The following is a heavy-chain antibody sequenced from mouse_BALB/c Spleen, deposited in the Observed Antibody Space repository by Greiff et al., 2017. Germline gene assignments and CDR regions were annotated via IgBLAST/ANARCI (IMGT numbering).Heavy chain of an antibody. CDR1: GYTFTSYW. V-gene: IGHV1-87*01. CDR3: ARGDYDRTWFAY. D-gene: IGHD2-4*01. J-gene: IGHJ3*01. CDR2: IYPGDGDT. Sequence: VQLQESGAELARPGASVKLSCKASGYTFTSYWMQWVKQRPGQGLEWIGAIYPGDGDTRYTQKFKGKATLTADKSSSTAYMQLSSLASEDSAVYYCARGDYDRTWFAYWGQGTLVTVSA.